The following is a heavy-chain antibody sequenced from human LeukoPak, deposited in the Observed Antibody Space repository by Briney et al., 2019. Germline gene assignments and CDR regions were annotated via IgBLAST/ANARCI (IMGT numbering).Heavy chain of an antibody. CDR1: GGSFSGYY. CDR3: ARGPPPVVVPAAMRESDY. D-gene: IGHD2-2*01. V-gene: IGHV4-34*01. J-gene: IGHJ4*02. Sequence: PSETLSLTCAVYGGSFSGYYWSWIRQPPGKGLEWIGEINHSGSTNYNPSLKSRVTISVDTSKNQFSLKLSSVTAADTAVYYCARGPPPVVVPAAMRESDYWGQGTLVTVSS. CDR2: INHSGST.